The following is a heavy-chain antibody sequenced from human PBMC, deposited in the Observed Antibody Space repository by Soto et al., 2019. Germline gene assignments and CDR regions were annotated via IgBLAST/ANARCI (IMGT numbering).Heavy chain of an antibody. D-gene: IGHD6-13*01. CDR3: ARHQSHSSSYVDP. CDR2: IYSTENT. CDR1: GGSVSSNSYS. J-gene: IGHJ5*02. V-gene: IGHV4-39*01. Sequence: SETLSLTCTVSGGSVSSNSYSWGWIRQSPGKGLEWIGIIYSTENTYYHPSLLSRVTISADTSMNEFSLRLSSATAADTAVYYCARHQSHSSSYVDPWGQGTLVTVSS.